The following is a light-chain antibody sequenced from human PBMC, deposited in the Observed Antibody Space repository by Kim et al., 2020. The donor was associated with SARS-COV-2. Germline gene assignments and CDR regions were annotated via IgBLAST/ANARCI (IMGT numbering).Light chain of an antibody. CDR1: SSNIGAGYD. CDR3: QSYDRSLSGYV. J-gene: IGLJ1*01. Sequence: SGTISGTGGSSNIGAGYDVHWYQQLLGTAPKLLRYGTNNRPSGVPDRFSGSKSDTSASLAITGLQAEDEADYYCQSYDRSLSGYVFGTGTKVTVL. CDR2: GTN. V-gene: IGLV1-40*01.